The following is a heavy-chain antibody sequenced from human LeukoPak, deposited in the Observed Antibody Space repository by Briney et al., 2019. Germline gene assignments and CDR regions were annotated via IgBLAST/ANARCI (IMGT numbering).Heavy chain of an antibody. V-gene: IGHV4-34*01. D-gene: IGHD3-22*01. CDR2: INHSGST. CDR3: ARGALNYYDSSGSFDY. J-gene: IGHJ4*02. CDR1: GGSFSGYY. Sequence: PSETLSLTCAVYGGSFSGYYWSWIRQPPGKGLEWIGEINHSGSTNYNPSLKSRVTISVDTSKNQFSLKLSSVTAADTAVYYCARGALNYYDSSGSFDYWGQGTLVTVS.